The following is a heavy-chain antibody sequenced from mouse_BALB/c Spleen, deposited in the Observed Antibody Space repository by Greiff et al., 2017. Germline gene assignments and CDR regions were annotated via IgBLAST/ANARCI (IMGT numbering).Heavy chain of an antibody. D-gene: IGHD1-1*01. CDR2: IRSKSNNYAT. CDR3: VSHYYYGSSYDYYAMDY. Sequence: EVQRVESGGGLVQPKGSEKLSCEDSGFTFNTYAMNWVRQAPGKGLEWVARIRSKSNNYATYYADSVKDRFTISRDDSQSMLYLQMNNLKTEDTAMYHCVSHYYYGSSYDYYAMDYWGQGTSVTVSS. V-gene: IGHV10-1*02. CDR1: GFTFNTYA. J-gene: IGHJ4*01.